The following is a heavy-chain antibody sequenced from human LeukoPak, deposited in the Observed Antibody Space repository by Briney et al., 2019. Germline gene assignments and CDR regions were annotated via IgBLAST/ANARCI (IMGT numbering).Heavy chain of an antibody. Sequence: LPGGSLRLSCAASGFTFDDYGMNWVRQAPGKGLEWVSGINWNGGSTGYADSVKGRFTISRDNAKNSLYLQMNSLRAEDTAVFYCARAGNSSSRRYLDYWGQGQWSPSLQ. V-gene: IGHV3-20*04. J-gene: IGHJ3*01. CDR1: GFTFDDYG. D-gene: IGHD6-6*01. CDR2: INWNGGST. CDR3: ARAGNSSSRRYLDY.